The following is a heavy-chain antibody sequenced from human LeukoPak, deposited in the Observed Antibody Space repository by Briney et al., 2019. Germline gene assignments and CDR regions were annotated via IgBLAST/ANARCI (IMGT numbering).Heavy chain of an antibody. CDR2: IYSSGGT. V-gene: IGHV3-66*01. Sequence: PGGSLRLSCAASGFTVSSNYMSWVRQAPGKGLEWFSVIYSSGGTNYADSVKGRFTISRDKSKNTVYLEMNSLRAEDTAVYYCARGIVVAAPFDYWGQGTLVTVSS. CDR3: ARGIVVAAPFDY. CDR1: GFTVSSNY. J-gene: IGHJ4*02. D-gene: IGHD2-15*01.